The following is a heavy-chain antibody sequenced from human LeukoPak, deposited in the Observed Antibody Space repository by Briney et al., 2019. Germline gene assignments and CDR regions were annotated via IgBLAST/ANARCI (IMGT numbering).Heavy chain of an antibody. CDR2: VSSHGDST. D-gene: IGHD5-18*01. CDR3: ARGRGYTYAYDAFDI. V-gene: IGHV3-64*01. CDR1: GFTFSTYA. Sequence: GGSLRLSCAASGFTFSTYAMHWVRQAPGKGLEYVSAVSSHGDSTYYANSVKARFTISRDNSKNTLYLQMGSLRAEDMAVYHCARGRGYTYAYDAFDIWGQGTMVTVSS. J-gene: IGHJ3*02.